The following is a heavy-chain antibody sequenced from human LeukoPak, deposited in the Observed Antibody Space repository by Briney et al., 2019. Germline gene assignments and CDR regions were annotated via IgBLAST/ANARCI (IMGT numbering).Heavy chain of an antibody. CDR2: ISSSSSTI. CDR1: GLTISSYS. V-gene: IGHV3-48*01. CDR3: AGGRTDIVVVPATLRNYYFDY. D-gene: IGHD2-2*01. J-gene: IGHJ4*02. Sequence: GGSLRLSCAASGLTISSYSMNWVRQAPGKGLQWVSYISSSSSTIYYADSVKGRFTISRDNAKNSLYLQMNSLRAEDTAVYYRAGGRTDIVVVPATLRNYYFDYWGQGTLVTVSS.